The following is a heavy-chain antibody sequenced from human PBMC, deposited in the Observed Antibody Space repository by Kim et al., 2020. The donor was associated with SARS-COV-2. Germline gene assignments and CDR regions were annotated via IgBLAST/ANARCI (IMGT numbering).Heavy chain of an antibody. Sequence: GGSLRLSCVVSGHTFRTHWMSWVRQAPGKGLEWVANINEDGSEKYYVDSVKGRFTISRDNAKRSLYLQMSSLSADDTAVYYCATVGQFYHSSGYYPMDLDYWGLGTLVTVSS. CDR3: ATVGQFYHSSGYYPMDLDY. D-gene: IGHD3-22*01. J-gene: IGHJ4*02. V-gene: IGHV3-7*03. CDR1: GHTFRTHW. CDR2: INEDGSEK.